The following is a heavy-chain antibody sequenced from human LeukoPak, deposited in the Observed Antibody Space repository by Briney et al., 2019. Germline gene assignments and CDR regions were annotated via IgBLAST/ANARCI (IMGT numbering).Heavy chain of an antibody. J-gene: IGHJ4*02. D-gene: IGHD3-9*01. Sequence: ASVKVSCKASGYTFTNYAVHWVRQAPGQRLEWMGWINAGNGKTNYSQRFQGRAALTRDTSASTVYMELRSLRSEDTAVYYCARGYYDLLTGHVVTYYFDYWGQGTLVTVSS. V-gene: IGHV1-3*01. CDR2: INAGNGKT. CDR1: GYTFTNYA. CDR3: ARGYYDLLTGHVVTYYFDY.